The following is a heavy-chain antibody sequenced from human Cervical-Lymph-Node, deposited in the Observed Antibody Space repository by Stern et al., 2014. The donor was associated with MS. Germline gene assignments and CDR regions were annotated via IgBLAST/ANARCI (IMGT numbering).Heavy chain of an antibody. Sequence: QVQLQESGPGLVKPSETLSLTCTVSGISVFNSNYYWTWIRQPPGKELEWIGYILYSGDTDYNPSLKSRVTMSVDTSQNLFSLRLKSVTAADTAVYYCARGRLEHQLLPSPRYYYFAMDVWGQGTTVTASS. CDR1: GISVFNSNYY. J-gene: IGHJ6*02. CDR3: ARGRLEHQLLPSPRYYYFAMDV. V-gene: IGHV4-61*01. CDR2: ILYSGDT. D-gene: IGHD2/OR15-2a*01.